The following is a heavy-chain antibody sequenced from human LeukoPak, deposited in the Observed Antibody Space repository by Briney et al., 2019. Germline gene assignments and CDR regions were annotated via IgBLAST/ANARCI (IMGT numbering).Heavy chain of an antibody. J-gene: IGHJ3*02. D-gene: IGHD3-10*01. CDR2: INHSGST. Sequence: SETLSLTCAVYGGSFSGYYWSWIRQPPGKGLEWIGEINHSGSTNYNPSLKSRVTISVDTSKNQFSLKLSSVTAADTAVYYCARVRTYYYGSGSRRHAFDIWGQGTMVTVSS. V-gene: IGHV4-34*01. CDR1: GGSFSGYY. CDR3: ARVRTYYYGSGSRRHAFDI.